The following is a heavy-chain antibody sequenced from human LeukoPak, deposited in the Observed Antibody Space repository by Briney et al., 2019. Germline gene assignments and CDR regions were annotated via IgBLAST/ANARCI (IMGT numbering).Heavy chain of an antibody. D-gene: IGHD3-10*01. CDR1: GGSISSSSYY. CDR3: ARHAYYYGSGSYYCFDY. J-gene: IGHJ4*02. Sequence: SETLSLTCTVSGGSISSSSYYWGWIRQPPGKGLEWIGSIYYGGSTYYNPSLKSRVTISVDTSKNQFSLKLSSVTAADTAVYYCARHAYYYGSGSYYCFDYWGQGTLVTVSS. CDR2: IYYGGST. V-gene: IGHV4-39*01.